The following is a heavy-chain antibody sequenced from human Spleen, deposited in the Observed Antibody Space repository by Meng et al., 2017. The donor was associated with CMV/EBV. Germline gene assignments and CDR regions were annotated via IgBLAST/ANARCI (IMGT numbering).Heavy chain of an antibody. J-gene: IGHJ5*01. V-gene: IGHV3-21*01. D-gene: IGHD6-13*01. Sequence: GGSLRLSCAASGFTFSSYSMNWVRQAPGEGLEWVSSISGSSSYIYYADSVKGRFTISRDNAKESLYLQMNSLRVEDTAVYYCARDAKRGTQTSSWGYWFDSWGQGTLVTVSS. CDR1: GFTFSSYS. CDR2: ISGSSSYI. CDR3: ARDAKRGTQTSSWGYWFDS.